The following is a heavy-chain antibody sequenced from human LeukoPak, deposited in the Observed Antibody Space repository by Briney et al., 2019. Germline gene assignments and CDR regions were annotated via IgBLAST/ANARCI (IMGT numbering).Heavy chain of an antibody. CDR1: GGSISSGSYY. D-gene: IGHD3/OR15-3a*01. V-gene: IGHV4-39*01. CDR3: ERHGARTGNFQH. Sequence: SETLSLTCTVSGGSISSGSYYWGRIRQPPGKGLEWIGSIYYSGSTYYNPSLKSRVTISVDTSNNQFSLKLSSVTAADMAVYYCERHGARTGNFQHWGQGTLVTVSS. CDR2: IYYSGST. J-gene: IGHJ1*01.